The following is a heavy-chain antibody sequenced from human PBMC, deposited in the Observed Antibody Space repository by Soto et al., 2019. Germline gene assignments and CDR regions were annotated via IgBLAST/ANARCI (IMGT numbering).Heavy chain of an antibody. CDR3: AKDSNFWSGYYVAY. CDR1: GFTFSSYA. D-gene: IGHD3-3*01. J-gene: IGHJ4*02. CDR2: ISGSGGST. V-gene: IGHV3-23*01. Sequence: GGSLRLSCAASGFTFSSYAMSWVRQAPGKGLEWVSAISGSGGSTYYADSVKGRFTISRDNSKNTLYLQMNSLRAEDTAVYYFAKDSNFWSGYYVAYWGQGTLVTVT.